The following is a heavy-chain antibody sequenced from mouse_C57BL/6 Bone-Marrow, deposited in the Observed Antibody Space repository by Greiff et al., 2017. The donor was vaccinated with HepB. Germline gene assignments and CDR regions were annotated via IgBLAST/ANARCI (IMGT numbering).Heavy chain of an antibody. Sequence: DVQLQESGPGLVKPSQSLSLTCSVTGYSITSGYYWNWNRQFPGNKLEWMGYISYDGSNNYNPSLKNRISITRDTSKNQFFLKLNSVTTEDTATYYCAYYYGSSRYFDVWGTGTTVTVSS. CDR2: ISYDGSN. CDR3: AYYYGSSRYFDV. CDR1: GYSITSGYY. V-gene: IGHV3-6*01. D-gene: IGHD1-1*01. J-gene: IGHJ1*03.